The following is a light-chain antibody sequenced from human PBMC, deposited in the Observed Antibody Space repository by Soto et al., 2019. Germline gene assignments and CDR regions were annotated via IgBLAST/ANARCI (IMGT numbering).Light chain of an antibody. V-gene: IGKV1-5*03. Sequence: DIQMTQSPSTLSASVGDRVTITCRASQSISTWLAWYQQKPGKAPKLLIYSASDLESGVPSRFSGSGSGTDFTFTISSLQPEDIATYYCQQYDNLSWTFGQGTKVDIK. CDR2: SAS. CDR1: QSISTW. CDR3: QQYDNLSWT. J-gene: IGKJ1*01.